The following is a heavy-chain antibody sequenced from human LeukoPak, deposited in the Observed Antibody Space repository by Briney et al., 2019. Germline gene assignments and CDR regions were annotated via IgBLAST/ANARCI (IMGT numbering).Heavy chain of an antibody. CDR1: GFTFSSYG. Sequence: GGSLILSCAASGFTFSSYGMHWVRQAPGKGLEWVANIKQDGSEKYYVDSVKGRFTISRYNAKNSLYLQMNSLRAEDTAVYYCVRGLRTFDYWGQGTLVTVSS. CDR2: IKQDGSEK. CDR3: VRGLRTFDY. V-gene: IGHV3-7*01. D-gene: IGHD3-16*01. J-gene: IGHJ4*02.